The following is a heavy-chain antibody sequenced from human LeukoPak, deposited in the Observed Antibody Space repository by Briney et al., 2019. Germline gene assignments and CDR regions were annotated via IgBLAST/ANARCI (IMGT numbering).Heavy chain of an antibody. CDR3: YGDRIVAAGDNWFDP. CDR2: MNPNSGNT. D-gene: IGHD6-13*01. CDR1: GYTFTSYD. V-gene: IGHV1-8*01. J-gene: IGHJ5*02. Sequence: ASVKVSCKASGYTFTSYDINWVRQATGQGLEWMGWMNPNSGNTGHAQKFQGRVTMTRNTSISTAYMELSSLRSEDTAVYYCYGDRIVAAGDNWFDPWGQGTLVTVSS.